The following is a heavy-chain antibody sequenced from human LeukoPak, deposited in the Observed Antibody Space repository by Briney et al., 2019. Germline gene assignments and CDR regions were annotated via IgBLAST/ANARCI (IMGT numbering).Heavy chain of an antibody. D-gene: IGHD2-15*01. Sequence: GGSLRLSCETSGFSFSTYWMSWVRQPPGKGLEWVANIRQDGSEKYYVDSVKGRFTISRDSAKNSLYLQMNSLRAEDTAFYYCARDYCSGGSCYGGHDYWGQGTLVTVSS. V-gene: IGHV3-7*03. CDR3: ARDYCSGGSCYGGHDY. CDR1: GFSFSTYW. J-gene: IGHJ4*02. CDR2: IRQDGSEK.